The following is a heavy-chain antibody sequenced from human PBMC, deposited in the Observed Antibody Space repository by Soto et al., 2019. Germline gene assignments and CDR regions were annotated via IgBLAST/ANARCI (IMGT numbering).Heavy chain of an antibody. D-gene: IGHD1-26*01. CDR1: GGSISSSSYY. CDR3: ARHSDSALSLGSQLMPFDY. J-gene: IGHJ4*02. Sequence: QLQLQESGPGLVKPSETLSLTCTVSGGSISSSSYYWGWIRQPPGKGLEWIGTIYYSGSTYYNPSLKSRVTISVDTSKNQFSLKLSSVTAADTAVYYCARHSDSALSLGSQLMPFDYWGQGTLVTVSS. V-gene: IGHV4-39*01. CDR2: IYYSGST.